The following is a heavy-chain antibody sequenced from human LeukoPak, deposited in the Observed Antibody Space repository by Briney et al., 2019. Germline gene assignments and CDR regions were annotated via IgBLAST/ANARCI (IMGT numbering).Heavy chain of an antibody. J-gene: IGHJ4*02. CDR3: ARKTTIFGVVITDY. CDR1: GCTFSSYA. Sequence: SVKVSCKASGCTFSSYAISWVRQAPGQGLEWMGGIIPIFGTANYAQKFQGRVTITADESTSTAYMELSSLRSEDTAVYYCARKTTIFGVVITDYWGQGTLVTVSS. D-gene: IGHD3-3*01. V-gene: IGHV1-69*01. CDR2: IIPIFGTA.